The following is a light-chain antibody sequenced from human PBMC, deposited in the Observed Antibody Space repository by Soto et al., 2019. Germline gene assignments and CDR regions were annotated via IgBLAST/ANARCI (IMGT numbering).Light chain of an antibody. J-gene: IGLJ1*01. CDR2: EVT. CDR1: SSDVGTYDY. Sequence: QSVLTQPASVSRSPGQSITISCTGTSSDVGTYDYVSWYQQHPGKAPKLIIYEVTNRPSGVSNRFAGSKSANTAYLTISGLQAEDEADYYCSSYTSSSTLYVFGTGTKPTV. CDR3: SSYTSSSTLYV. V-gene: IGLV2-14*01.